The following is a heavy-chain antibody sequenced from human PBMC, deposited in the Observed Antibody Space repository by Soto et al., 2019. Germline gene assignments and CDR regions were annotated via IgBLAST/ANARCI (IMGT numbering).Heavy chain of an antibody. V-gene: IGHV4-39*01. CDR1: GGSISSSSYY. Sequence: SETLSLTCTVSGGSISSSSYYWGWIRQPPGKGLEWIGSIYYSGSTYYNPSLKSRVTISVDTSKNQFSLKLSSVTAADTAVYYCARLVVVPAAISINWFDPWGQGTLXTVSS. D-gene: IGHD2-2*02. CDR2: IYYSGST. J-gene: IGHJ5*02. CDR3: ARLVVVPAAISINWFDP.